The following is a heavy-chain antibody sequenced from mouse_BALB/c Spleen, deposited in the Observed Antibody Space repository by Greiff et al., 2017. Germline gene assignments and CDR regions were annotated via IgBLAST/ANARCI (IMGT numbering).Heavy chain of an antibody. CDR1: GFTFSSFG. CDR3: ARWGRSSHGYYYAMDD. CDR2: ISSGSSTI. J-gene: IGHJ4*01. V-gene: IGHV5-17*02. Sequence: EVMLVESGGGLVQPGGSRKLSCAASGFTFSSFGMHWVRQAPEKGLEWVAYISSGSSTIYYADTVKGRFTISRDNPKNTLFLQMTSLRSEDTAMYYWARWGRSSHGYYYAMDDWGQGTSVTVSA. D-gene: IGHD2-2*01.